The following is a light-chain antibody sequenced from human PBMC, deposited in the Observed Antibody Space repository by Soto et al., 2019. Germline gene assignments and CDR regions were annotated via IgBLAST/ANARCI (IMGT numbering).Light chain of an antibody. Sequence: QAVVTQPPSVSGAPGQRVTISCTGSSSYIGAGYDVHWYQQLPGTAPKLLIYGNSNRPSGVPDRFSGSKSGTSASLAITGLQAEDEADYYCQSYDSSLSGSGVFGGGTKLTVL. J-gene: IGLJ2*01. CDR1: SSYIGAGYD. CDR2: GNS. V-gene: IGLV1-40*01. CDR3: QSYDSSLSGSGV.